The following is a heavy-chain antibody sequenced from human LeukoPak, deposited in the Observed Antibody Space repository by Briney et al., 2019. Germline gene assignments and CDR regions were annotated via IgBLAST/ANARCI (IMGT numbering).Heavy chain of an antibody. CDR1: RFTFSSYP. V-gene: IGHV3-23*01. CDR2: ISGSGVTT. D-gene: IGHD2-15*01. Sequence: GGSLRLSCAASRFTFSSYPMSWVRQTPGKGLEWVASISGSGVTTYYVDSVKGRFTISRDNSKNTLYLQMNSLRAEDTAVYYCVKGRAVEVAAAFNFWGQGTVVTVSS. CDR3: VKGRAVEVAAAFNF. J-gene: IGHJ4*02.